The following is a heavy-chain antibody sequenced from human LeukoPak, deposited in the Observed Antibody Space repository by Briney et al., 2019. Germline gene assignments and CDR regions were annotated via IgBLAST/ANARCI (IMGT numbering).Heavy chain of an antibody. CDR3: TRDWFREYGSGNYFQNYMDV. Sequence: GGSLRLSCSTSGFTFGNYAMSWVRQAPGKGLEWVGFIRSKAYGGTAEYAASVKGRFTISRDDSKSIAYLQMNRLRIEDTAVYYCTRDWFREYGSGNYFQNYMDVWGKGTTVTISS. CDR1: GFTFGNYA. D-gene: IGHD3-10*01. J-gene: IGHJ6*03. V-gene: IGHV3-49*04. CDR2: IRSKAYGGTA.